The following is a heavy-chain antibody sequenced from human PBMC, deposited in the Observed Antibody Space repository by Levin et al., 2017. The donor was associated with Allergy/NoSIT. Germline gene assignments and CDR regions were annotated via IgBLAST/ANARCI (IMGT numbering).Heavy chain of an antibody. Sequence: GGSLRLSCAASGFTFSSYSMNWVRQAPGKGLEWVSYISSSSSTIYYADSVKGRFTISRDNAKNSLYLQMNSLRAEDTAVYYCARQGHYDILTGYYPHTRRFDWWGQGTLVTVSS. V-gene: IGHV3-48*01. D-gene: IGHD3-9*01. CDR1: GFTFSSYS. J-gene: IGHJ4*02. CDR2: ISSSSSTI. CDR3: ARQGHYDILTGYYPHTRRFDW.